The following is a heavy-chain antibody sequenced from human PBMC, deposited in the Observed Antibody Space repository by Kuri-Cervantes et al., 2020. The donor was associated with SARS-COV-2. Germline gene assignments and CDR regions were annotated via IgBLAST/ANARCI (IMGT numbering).Heavy chain of an antibody. J-gene: IGHJ4*02. CDR3: ARGVSHIAAAGLYYFDY. CDR1: GYTFTSYY. Sequence: ASVKVSCKASGYTFTSYYMHWVRQAPRQGLEWMGIINPSGGSTSYAQKFQGRVTMTRDTSTSTVYMELSSLRSEDTAVYYCARGVSHIAAAGLYYFDYWGQGTLVTVSS. CDR2: INPSGGST. D-gene: IGHD6-13*01. V-gene: IGHV1-46*01.